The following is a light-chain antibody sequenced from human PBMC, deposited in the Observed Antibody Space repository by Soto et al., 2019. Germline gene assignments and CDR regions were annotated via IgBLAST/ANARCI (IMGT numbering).Light chain of an antibody. Sequence: EILMTQSPLTLSVSPGEGATLSCRASQSINSNLAWYQQRPGQAPRVLIYGASSRASGIPDRFSGSGSATDLTLTINRLVDDDSAVYYCQQYKDCPPLTFGGGTRVESK. J-gene: IGKJ4*01. CDR3: QQYKDCPPLT. CDR2: GAS. CDR1: QSINSN. V-gene: IGKV3D-15*01.